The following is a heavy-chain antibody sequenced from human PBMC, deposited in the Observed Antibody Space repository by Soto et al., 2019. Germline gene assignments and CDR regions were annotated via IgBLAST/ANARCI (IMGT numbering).Heavy chain of an antibody. CDR2: VSDNGGSRGGT. D-gene: IGHD2-21*01. J-gene: IGHJ3*02. CDR1: GFMFSNSA. Sequence: QSGGSLRLSCTASGFMFSNSAMTWVRQAPGQGLQWVASVSDNGGSRGGTYYADSVKGRFTISRDNSKNTLYLQLDSLTGADTAVYYCASAKAVVIAALGIWGQGTMVTVSS. V-gene: IGHV3-23*01. CDR3: ASAKAVVIAALGI.